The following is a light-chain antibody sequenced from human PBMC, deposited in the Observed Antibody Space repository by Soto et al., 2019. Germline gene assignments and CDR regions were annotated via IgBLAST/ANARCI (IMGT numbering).Light chain of an antibody. J-gene: IGKJ2*03. Sequence: EVVLTQSPGTLSLSQGERATLSCRASQSVSRSYLAWYQQKPGQAPRLLIYSTSRGATGIPDRFSGGGSGTDFTLTISRLEPEDFAVYYCQQYDTSPYSFGQGTKLEIK. V-gene: IGKV3-20*01. CDR2: STS. CDR3: QQYDTSPYS. CDR1: QSVSRSY.